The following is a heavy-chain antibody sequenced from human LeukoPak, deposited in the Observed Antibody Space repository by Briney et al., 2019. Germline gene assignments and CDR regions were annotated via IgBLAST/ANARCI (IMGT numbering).Heavy chain of an antibody. Sequence: GGSLRLSCAASAFTFRSYAMSWVRQAPGKGLEWVSGISGSAGNTHYSDSAKGRFTISRDNSNNTLYLQMNSLRAEDTAVYYCAKGAASRGYTYVANWGQGTLVTVSS. CDR3: AKGAASRGYTYVAN. V-gene: IGHV3-23*01. CDR2: ISGSAGNT. CDR1: AFTFRSYA. D-gene: IGHD5-18*01. J-gene: IGHJ4*02.